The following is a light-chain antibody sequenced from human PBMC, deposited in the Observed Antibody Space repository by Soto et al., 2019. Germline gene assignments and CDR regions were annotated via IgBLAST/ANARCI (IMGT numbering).Light chain of an antibody. CDR1: QDITNY. V-gene: IGKV1-33*01. Sequence: DIQMTQSPSSLSASVGDRVTITCQASQDITNYLNLYQQKPGEAPKLLIYDSSNLETGVPSRFSGGGSGTDFTFTISSLQPEDIATYYGLQYDISPVLGPGTKVDI. CDR2: DSS. CDR3: LQYDISPV. J-gene: IGKJ3*01.